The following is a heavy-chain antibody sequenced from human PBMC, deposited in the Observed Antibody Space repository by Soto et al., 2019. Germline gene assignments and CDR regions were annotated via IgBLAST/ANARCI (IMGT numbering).Heavy chain of an antibody. D-gene: IGHD2-21*01. J-gene: IGHJ6*02. CDR1: GFTFTSSA. V-gene: IGHV1-58*02. CDR3: AAEGGDSSRIYYYYGMDV. CDR2: IVVGSGNT. Sequence: SVKVSCKASGFTFTSSAMQWVRQARGQRLEWIGWIVVGSGNTNYAQKFQERVTITRDMSTSTAYMELSSLRSEDTAVYYCAAEGGDSSRIYYYYGMDVWGQGTTVTVSS.